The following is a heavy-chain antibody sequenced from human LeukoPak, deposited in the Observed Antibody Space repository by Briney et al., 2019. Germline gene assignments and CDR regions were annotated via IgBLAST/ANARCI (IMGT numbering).Heavy chain of an antibody. J-gene: IGHJ4*02. V-gene: IGHV3-23*01. CDR3: AKGPERRYCSGGSCYSTD. Sequence: GGSLRLSCAASGFTFSSYAMSWVRQAPGKGLEWVSAISGSGGSTYYADSVKDRFTISRDNSKNTLYLQMNSLRAEDTAVYYCAKGPERRYCSGGSCYSTDWGQGTLVTVSS. D-gene: IGHD2-15*01. CDR2: ISGSGGST. CDR1: GFTFSSYA.